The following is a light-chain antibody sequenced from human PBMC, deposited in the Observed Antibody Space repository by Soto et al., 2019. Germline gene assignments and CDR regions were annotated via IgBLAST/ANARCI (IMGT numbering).Light chain of an antibody. V-gene: IGKV1-9*01. CDR3: QQLNSYPLT. Sequence: DIQLTQSPSFLSASVGDRVAITCRASQGISSYLAWYQKKPGTAPKLLIHSASTLQSGVPSRFSGSGSGTEFTLTTSSLQPEDFAIYYCQQLNSYPLTFGGGTKVEIK. CDR2: SAS. CDR1: QGISSY. J-gene: IGKJ4*01.